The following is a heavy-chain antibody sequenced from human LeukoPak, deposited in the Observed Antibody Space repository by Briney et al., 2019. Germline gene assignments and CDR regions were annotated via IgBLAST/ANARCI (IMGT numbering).Heavy chain of an antibody. Sequence: VASVKVSCKASGYTFTSYYMHWVRQAPGQGLEWMGWINPNSGGTDYAQRFQGRVTMTRDTSISTAYMELSRLRSDDTAVYYCASEGMAAAGFPWGQGTLVTVSS. CDR1: GYTFTSYY. D-gene: IGHD6-13*01. V-gene: IGHV1-2*02. J-gene: IGHJ5*02. CDR3: ASEGMAAAGFP. CDR2: INPNSGGT.